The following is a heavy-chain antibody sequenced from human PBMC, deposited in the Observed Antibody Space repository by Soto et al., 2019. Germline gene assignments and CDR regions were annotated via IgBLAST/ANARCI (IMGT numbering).Heavy chain of an antibody. Sequence: QVQLVESGGGVVQPGRSLRLSCAASGFTFSSYAMHWVRQAPGKGLEWVAVISYDGSNKYYADSVKGRFTISIDNSKNTLYLQMNSLRAEDTAVYYCARVGSGYDLGVTRWGQGTLVTVSS. V-gene: IGHV3-30-3*01. J-gene: IGHJ4*02. CDR2: ISYDGSNK. CDR3: ARVGSGYDLGVTR. CDR1: GFTFSSYA. D-gene: IGHD5-12*01.